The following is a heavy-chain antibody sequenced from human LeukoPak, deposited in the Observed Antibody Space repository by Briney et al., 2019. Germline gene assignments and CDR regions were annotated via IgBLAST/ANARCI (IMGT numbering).Heavy chain of an antibody. D-gene: IGHD6-13*01. CDR1: GYTFTSYG. CDR2: ISAYNGNT. Sequence: ASVKVSCKASGYTFTSYGISWVRQAPGQGLEWMGWISAYNGNTNYAQKLQGRVTMTTDTSTSTTYMELRSLRSDDTAVYYCARDGPGYSSSWYPSAYWGQGTLVTVSS. J-gene: IGHJ4*02. CDR3: ARDGPGYSSSWYPSAY. V-gene: IGHV1-18*01.